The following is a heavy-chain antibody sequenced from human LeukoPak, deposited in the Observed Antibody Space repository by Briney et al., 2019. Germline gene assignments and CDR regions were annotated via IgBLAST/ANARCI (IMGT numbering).Heavy chain of an antibody. V-gene: IGHV3-21*01. CDR1: GFRFSSYS. Sequence: GGSLRLSCAASGFRFSSYSMNWVRQAPGKGLEWVSSISSSSSYIYYADSVKGRFTISRDNAKNSLYLQMNSLRAEDTAVYYCARGGDTYYYYYMDVWGKGTTVTVSS. CDR3: ARGGDTYYYYYMDV. CDR2: ISSSSSYI. J-gene: IGHJ6*03. D-gene: IGHD3-16*01.